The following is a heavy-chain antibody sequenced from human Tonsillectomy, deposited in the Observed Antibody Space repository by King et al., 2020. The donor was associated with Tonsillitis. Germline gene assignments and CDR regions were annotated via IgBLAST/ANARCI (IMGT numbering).Heavy chain of an antibody. J-gene: IGHJ4*02. V-gene: IGHV3-30-3*01. CDR3: ASSGGLQDPRFDY. Sequence: QLVQSGGGVVQPGRSLRLSCAASGFTFSSNAKHWVRQAPGKGLEWVAVISYDGSNKYYSDSVMGRFTNSRDNSKTTLYLQMHSLRAEDTSVYYCASSGGLQDPRFDYGGQGTLVTVSS. CDR1: GFTFSSNA. CDR2: ISYDGSNK. D-gene: IGHD3-10*01.